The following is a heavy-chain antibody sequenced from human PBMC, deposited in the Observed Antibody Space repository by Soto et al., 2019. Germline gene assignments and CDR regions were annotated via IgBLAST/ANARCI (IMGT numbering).Heavy chain of an antibody. CDR1: GYTFTSYD. J-gene: IGHJ5*02. CDR3: ARGRNSYGHGGFWFDP. Sequence: GASVKVSCKASGYTFTSYDINWVRQATGQGLEWMGWMNPNSGNTGYAQKFQGGVTMTRNTSISTAYMELSSLRSEDTAVYYCARGRNSYGHGGFWFDPWGQGTLVTVSS. V-gene: IGHV1-8*01. D-gene: IGHD5-18*01. CDR2: MNPNSGNT.